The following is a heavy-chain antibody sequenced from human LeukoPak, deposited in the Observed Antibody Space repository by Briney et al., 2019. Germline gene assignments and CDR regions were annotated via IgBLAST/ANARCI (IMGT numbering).Heavy chain of an antibody. CDR3: ARLPTTYGDPWGYFDY. Sequence: ASVKVSCKASGGTFSSYAISWVRQAPGQGLEWMGGIIPIFGTANYAQKFQGRVTITTDESTSTAYMELSSLRSEDTAVYYCARLPTTYGDPWGYFDYWGQGTLVTVSS. CDR2: IIPIFGTA. D-gene: IGHD4-17*01. CDR1: GGTFSSYA. V-gene: IGHV1-69*05. J-gene: IGHJ4*02.